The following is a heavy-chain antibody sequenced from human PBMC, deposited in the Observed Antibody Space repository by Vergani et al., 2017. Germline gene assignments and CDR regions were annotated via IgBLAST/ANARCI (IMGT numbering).Heavy chain of an antibody. J-gene: IGHJ6*02. Sequence: VQLLESGGGLVQPGGSLRLSCAASGFTFSSYGMHWVRQAPGKGLEWVAFIRYDGSNKYYADSVKGRFTISRDNSKNTLYLQMNSLRAEDTAVYYCAKLATLRLQYGMDVWGQGTTVTVSS. CDR1: GFTFSSYG. CDR2: IRYDGSNK. D-gene: IGHD2-15*01. CDR3: AKLATLRLQYGMDV. V-gene: IGHV3-30*02.